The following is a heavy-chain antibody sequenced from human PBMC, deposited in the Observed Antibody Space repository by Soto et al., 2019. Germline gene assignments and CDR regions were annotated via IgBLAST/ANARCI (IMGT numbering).Heavy chain of an antibody. D-gene: IGHD1-1*01. V-gene: IGHV3-23*01. CDR2: ISGSGGST. Sequence: GGSLRLSCAASGFTFSSYAMSWVRQAPGKGLEWVSAISGSGGSTYYADSVKGRFTISRDNSKNTLYLQMNSLRAEDTAVYYCASGPPLRNNLRGDSFDYWGQGTLVTVSS. CDR3: ASGPPLRNNLRGDSFDY. J-gene: IGHJ4*02. CDR1: GFTFSSYA.